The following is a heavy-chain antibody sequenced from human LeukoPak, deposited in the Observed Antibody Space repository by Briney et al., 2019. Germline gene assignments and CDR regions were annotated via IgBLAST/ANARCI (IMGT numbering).Heavy chain of an antibody. V-gene: IGHV3-9*01. Sequence: GRSLRLSCAASGFTFDDYAMHWVRQAPGKGVEGGSGISWNSGSIGYADSVKGRFTISRDNANNSLYLQMNSLRAEDTALYYCAKDRGSQMYYFDYWGQGTLVTVSS. D-gene: IGHD5-24*01. CDR3: AKDRGSQMYYFDY. J-gene: IGHJ4*02. CDR1: GFTFDDYA. CDR2: ISWNSGSI.